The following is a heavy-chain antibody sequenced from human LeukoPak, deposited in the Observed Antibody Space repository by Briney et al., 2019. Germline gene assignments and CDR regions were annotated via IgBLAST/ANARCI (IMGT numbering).Heavy chain of an antibody. J-gene: IGHJ4*02. CDR2: IYYSGST. D-gene: IGHD6-19*01. V-gene: IGHV4-61*01. CDR3: ARVSSGWNTGFDY. Sequence: SETLPLICTVSGGSVSSGSYYWSWIRQPPGKGLEWIGYIYYSGSTNYNPSLKSRVTISVDTSKNQFSLKLSSVTAADTAVYYCARVSSGWNTGFDYWGQGTLVTVSS. CDR1: GGSVSSGSYY.